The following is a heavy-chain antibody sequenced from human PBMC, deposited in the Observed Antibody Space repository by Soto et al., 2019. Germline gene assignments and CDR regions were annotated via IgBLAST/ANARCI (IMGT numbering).Heavy chain of an antibody. D-gene: IGHD6-13*01. J-gene: IGHJ1*01. V-gene: IGHV3-23*01. CDR1: GFTFSSYA. Sequence: GGSLRLSCAASGFTFSSYAISWVRQAPGKGLEWVSAISGDRSNTYYADSVKGRFTISRDNSKNTVDLQMNSLRAEDTALYYCAKDVMPSSSWSEYFHHWGQGTLVTVSS. CDR3: AKDVMPSSSWSEYFHH. CDR2: ISGDRSNT.